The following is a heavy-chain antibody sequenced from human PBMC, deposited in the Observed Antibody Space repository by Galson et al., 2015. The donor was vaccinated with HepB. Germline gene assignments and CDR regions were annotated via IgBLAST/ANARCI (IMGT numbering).Heavy chain of an antibody. CDR1: GFTFSSYG. CDR3: AKALLLWFGELKDDAFDI. Sequence: SLRLSCAASGFTFSSYGMHWVRQAPGKGLEWVAVISYDGSNKYYADSVKGRFTISRDNSKNTLYLQMNSLRAEDTAVYYCAKALLLWFGELKDDAFDIWGQGTMVTVSS. J-gene: IGHJ3*02. D-gene: IGHD3-10*01. CDR2: ISYDGSNK. V-gene: IGHV3-30*18.